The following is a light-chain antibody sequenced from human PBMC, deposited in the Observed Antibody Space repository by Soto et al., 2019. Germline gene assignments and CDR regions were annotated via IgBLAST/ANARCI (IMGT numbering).Light chain of an antibody. V-gene: IGKV3-11*01. Sequence: EIVLTQSPATLSLSPGERATLSCRASQSVSSDLAWYQQKPGQAPRLLIYDASNRATGIPARFSGSGSGTVFTLTISRLSPEDFAVYYCQQSSNWPTFGPGTKVEIK. J-gene: IGKJ3*01. CDR2: DAS. CDR1: QSVSSD. CDR3: QQSSNWPT.